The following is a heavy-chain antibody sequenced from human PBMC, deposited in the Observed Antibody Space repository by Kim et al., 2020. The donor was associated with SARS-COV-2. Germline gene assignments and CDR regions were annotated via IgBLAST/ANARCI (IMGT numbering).Heavy chain of an antibody. J-gene: IGHJ4*02. Sequence: ASVKVSCKASGYTFTGYYMHWVRQAPGQGLEWMGWINPNSGGTNYAQKFQGRVTMTRDTSISTAYMELSRLRSDDTAVYYCARDIDYYYGSGSYLVPSYWGQGTLVTVSS. CDR1: GYTFTGYY. CDR3: ARDIDYYYGSGSYLVPSY. CDR2: INPNSGGT. D-gene: IGHD3-10*01. V-gene: IGHV1-2*02.